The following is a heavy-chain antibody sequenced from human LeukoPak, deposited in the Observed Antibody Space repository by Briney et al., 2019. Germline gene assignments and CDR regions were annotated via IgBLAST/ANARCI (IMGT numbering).Heavy chain of an antibody. V-gene: IGHV4-31*03. D-gene: IGHD6-13*01. CDR3: ARASSSWYEGWFDP. J-gene: IGHJ5*02. CDR2: IYYSGST. Sequence: SQTLSLTCTVSGGSINTGSYYWSWIRQHPGKGLEWIGYIYYSGSTYYNPSLKSRVTISIDTSKNHFSLKLNSVTAADTAVYYCARASSSWYEGWFDPWGQGTLVTVSS. CDR1: GGSINTGSYY.